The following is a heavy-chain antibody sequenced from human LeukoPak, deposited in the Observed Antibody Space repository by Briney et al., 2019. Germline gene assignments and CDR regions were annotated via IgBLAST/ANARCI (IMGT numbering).Heavy chain of an antibody. V-gene: IGHV1-18*01. Sequence: ASVKVCCKASGYTFTSYGISWVRQAPGQGLGWMGWISAYNGNTNYAQKLQGRVTMTTDTSTSTAYMELRSLRSDDTAVYYCARDDPRITMVRGVMDYWGQGTLVTVSS. D-gene: IGHD3-10*01. J-gene: IGHJ4*02. CDR3: ARDDPRITMVRGVMDY. CDR1: GYTFTSYG. CDR2: ISAYNGNT.